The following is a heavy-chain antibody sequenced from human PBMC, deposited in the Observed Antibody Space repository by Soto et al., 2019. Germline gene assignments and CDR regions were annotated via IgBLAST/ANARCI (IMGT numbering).Heavy chain of an antibody. CDR2: IKSKSDGETA. J-gene: IGHJ4*02. D-gene: IGHD5-18*01. CDR3: AITAMINRDSSTGFDY. CDR1: GLTFSNVW. Sequence: EVQLVESGGGSVKPGGSLRLSCAASGLTFSNVWMTWVRQAPGKGLEWVGRIKSKSDGETADVAAPVKARFTISRDDSNKTVFLEMNSLKMEDTALYYCAITAMINRDSSTGFDYWAGGTQVTVS. V-gene: IGHV3-15*01.